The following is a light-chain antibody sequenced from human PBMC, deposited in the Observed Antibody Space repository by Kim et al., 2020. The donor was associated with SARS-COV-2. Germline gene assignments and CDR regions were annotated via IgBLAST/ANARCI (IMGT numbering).Light chain of an antibody. J-gene: IGKJ1*01. CDR3: LKYNSAPMT. Sequence: SVGDRVTITCRASQDIGYVVAWYEQKPGKGPRVLIYAASALHSGVPSRLSASGAGTDFTLTIRSLQPEDVGSYYCLKYNSAPMTFGDGTKVDIK. CDR1: QDIGYV. CDR2: AAS. V-gene: IGKV1-27*01.